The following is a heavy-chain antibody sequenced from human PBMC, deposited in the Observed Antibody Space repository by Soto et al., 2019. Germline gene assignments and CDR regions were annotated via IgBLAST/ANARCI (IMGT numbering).Heavy chain of an antibody. Sequence: PSETLSLTCTASGGSISSYYWSWIRQPAGKGLEWIGRIYTSGSTNYNPSLKRRVTMSVDTSKNQFSLKLSSVTAADTAVYYCARDSYGGNSDCLGFDYWGQGTLVTVSS. CDR3: ARDSYGGNSDCLGFDY. J-gene: IGHJ4*02. V-gene: IGHV4-4*07. CDR2: IYTSGST. D-gene: IGHD4-17*01. CDR1: GGSISSYY.